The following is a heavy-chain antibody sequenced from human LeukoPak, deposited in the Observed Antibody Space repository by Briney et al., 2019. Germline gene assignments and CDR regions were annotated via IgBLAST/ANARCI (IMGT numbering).Heavy chain of an antibody. CDR3: ARDPTGDNWFGP. CDR2: ISYDGSNK. D-gene: IGHD7-27*01. J-gene: IGHJ5*02. V-gene: IGHV3-30-3*01. CDR1: GFTFSSYA. Sequence: GGSLRLSCAASGFTFSSYAMHWVRQAPGKGLEWVAVISYDGSNKYYADSVKGRFTIPRDNSKNTLYLQMNSLRAEDTAVYYCARDPTGDNWFGPRGQGTLVTVSS.